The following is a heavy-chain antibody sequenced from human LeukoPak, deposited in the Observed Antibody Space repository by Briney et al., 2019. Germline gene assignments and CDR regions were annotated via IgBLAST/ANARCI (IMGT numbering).Heavy chain of an antibody. CDR2: IYYSGST. CDR3: ARVRESPVLLEERAFDY. D-gene: IGHD2-15*01. V-gene: IGHV4-39*07. Sequence: SETLSLTCTVSGGSISSSSYYWGWIRQPPGKGLEWIGSIYYSGSTYYNPSLKSRVTISVDTSKNQFSLKLSSVTAADTAVYYCARVRESPVLLEERAFDYWGQGTLVTVSS. J-gene: IGHJ4*02. CDR1: GGSISSSSYY.